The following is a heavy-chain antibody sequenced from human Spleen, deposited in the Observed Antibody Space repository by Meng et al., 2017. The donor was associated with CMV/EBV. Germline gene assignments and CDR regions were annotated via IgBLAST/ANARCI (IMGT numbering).Heavy chain of an antibody. D-gene: IGHD1-1*01. CDR2: INGGGSTI. J-gene: IGHJ4*02. CDR3: AKSPRFCYGGDCYGTDLLLDY. Sequence: SCAASGFTFSNYEMNWVRQAPGKGLEWVSYINGGGSTIYYADSVKGRFTISRDNAKNSLYLQMNSLRAEDTGVYYCAKSPRFCYGGDCYGTDLLLDYWGQGTLVTVSS. V-gene: IGHV3-48*03. CDR1: GFTFSNYE.